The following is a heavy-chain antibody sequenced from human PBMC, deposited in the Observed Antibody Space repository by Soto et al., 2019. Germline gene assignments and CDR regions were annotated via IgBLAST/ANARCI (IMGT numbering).Heavy chain of an antibody. V-gene: IGHV4-34*01. CDR2: INHSGST. Sequence: QVQLQQWGAGLLKPSETLSLTCAVYGGSFSGYYWSWIRQPPGKGLEWIGEINHSGSTNYNPSLKSRVTISVDTSKNQFSLNLSSLTAADTAVYYCARLVLGYCSGGSCYSAWFDPWGQGTLVTVSS. CDR3: ARLVLGYCSGGSCYSAWFDP. CDR1: GGSFSGYY. D-gene: IGHD2-15*01. J-gene: IGHJ5*02.